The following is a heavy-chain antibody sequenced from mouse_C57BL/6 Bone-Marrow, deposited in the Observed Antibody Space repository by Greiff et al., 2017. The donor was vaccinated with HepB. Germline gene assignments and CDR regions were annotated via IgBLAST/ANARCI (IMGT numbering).Heavy chain of an antibody. CDR2: INPKNGGT. J-gene: IGHJ4*01. CDR1: GYTFTDYY. D-gene: IGHD1-1*01. V-gene: IGHV1-26*01. CDR3: AGICGSGYDYGMDY. Sequence: VQLQQSGPELVKPGASVKISCKASGYTFTDYYMNWVKQSHGKSLEWIGDINPKNGGTSYNQKFKGKATLTVDKSSSTAYMELRSLTSEDSAVYYCAGICGSGYDYGMDYWGQGTSVTVSS.